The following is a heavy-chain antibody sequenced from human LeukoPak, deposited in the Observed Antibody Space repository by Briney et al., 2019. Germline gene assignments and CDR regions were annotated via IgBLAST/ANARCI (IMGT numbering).Heavy chain of an antibody. V-gene: IGHV4-38-2*02. CDR2: THYSGSS. CDR1: NYSINNDFF. J-gene: IGHJ4*02. CDR3: ARSVADTANFEY. Sequence: SETLSLTCSVSNYSINNDFFWGWIRQPPGKGLEWIANTHYSGSSSFNPSLGSRVTMSVDTSKNHFSLKVASVTAADTAVYYCARSVADTANFEYWGQGTLVTVSS. D-gene: IGHD6-19*01.